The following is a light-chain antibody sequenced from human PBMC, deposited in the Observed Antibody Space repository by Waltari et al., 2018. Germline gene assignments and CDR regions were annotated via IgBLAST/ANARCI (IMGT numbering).Light chain of an antibody. CDR3: SSYTTSTTLV. V-gene: IGLV2-14*01. CDR1: SSDVGYYNY. Sequence: QSALTQPASVSGSPGQSITISCTGTSSDVGYYNYVSWYQPHPGKAPKLMIYDVSKRPSGVSNRFSGSKSGNTASLTISGLQAEDEADYYCSSYTTSTTLVFGGGTKLTVL. J-gene: IGLJ3*02. CDR2: DVS.